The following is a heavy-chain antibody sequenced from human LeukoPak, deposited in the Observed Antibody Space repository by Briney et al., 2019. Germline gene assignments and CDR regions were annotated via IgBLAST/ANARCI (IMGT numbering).Heavy chain of an antibody. Sequence: GGSLRLSCAASGFTFSSYAMSWVRQAPGKGLEWVSAISGSGGSTYYADSGKGRFTTSRDNSKNTLYLQMNSLRAEDTAVYYCAKLERVNSSDYWGQGTLVTVSS. D-gene: IGHD1-1*01. V-gene: IGHV3-23*01. CDR1: GFTFSSYA. CDR2: ISGSGGST. CDR3: AKLERVNSSDY. J-gene: IGHJ4*02.